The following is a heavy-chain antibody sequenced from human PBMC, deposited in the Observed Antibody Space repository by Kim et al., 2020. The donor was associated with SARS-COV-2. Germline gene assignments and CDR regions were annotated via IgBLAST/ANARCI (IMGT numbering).Heavy chain of an antibody. CDR1: GFTFSTSP. J-gene: IGHJ4*02. CDR3: AKGVTNSGFDY. V-gene: IGHV3-23*01. D-gene: IGHD4-17*01. CDR2: ISWDGKMT. Sequence: GGSLRLSCVASGFTFSTSPMGWVRQAPGEGLEWVSRISWDGKMTYYADSVKGRVTMSSDKSKNTVYLHMNNLRVEDTAVYYCAKGVTNSGFDYWGQGAQVTVSS.